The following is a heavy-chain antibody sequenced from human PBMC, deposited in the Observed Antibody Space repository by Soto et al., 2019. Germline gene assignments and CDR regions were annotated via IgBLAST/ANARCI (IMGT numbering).Heavy chain of an antibody. J-gene: IGHJ4*02. CDR3: ASLLDGNGPTRMDY. D-gene: IGHD1-1*01. CDR1: GYSFTIYW. CDR2: IYPWDSDT. V-gene: IGHV5-51*01. Sequence: GECLKISCKGSGYSFTIYWIGCVLHMPGKGLGWMGIIYPWDSDTRDSPSFHGQVTISADTSIRTAYLQWSRLKASDTAMYYCASLLDGNGPTRMDYWGQGSLVIASS.